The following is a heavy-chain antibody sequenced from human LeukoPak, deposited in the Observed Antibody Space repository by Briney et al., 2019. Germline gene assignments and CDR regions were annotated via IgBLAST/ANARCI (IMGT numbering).Heavy chain of an antibody. V-gene: IGHV3-48*03. J-gene: IGHJ4*02. D-gene: IGHD6-13*01. Sequence: GGSLRLSCAASGFTFSSYEMNWVRQAPGTGLEWVSYISSSGSTIYYPDSVKGRFTISRDNAKNSLYRQMNSLRAEDTAVYYCASSSSWYDYWGQGTLVTVSS. CDR1: GFTFSSYE. CDR2: ISSSGSTI. CDR3: ASSSSWYDY.